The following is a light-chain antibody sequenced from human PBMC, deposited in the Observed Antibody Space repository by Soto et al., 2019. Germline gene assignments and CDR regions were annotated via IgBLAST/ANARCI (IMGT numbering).Light chain of an antibody. CDR2: DVN. Sequence: QSVLTQPASVSGSPGQSITISCTGTISDIGGYNFISWYQHHPGKAPKLVIYDVNNRPSGIYYRFSGSKSVNTASLTISGLQAEDEADYYCASYTRTTTLVFGGGTKLTVL. V-gene: IGLV2-14*01. CDR3: ASYTRTTTLV. CDR1: ISDIGGYNF. J-gene: IGLJ2*01.